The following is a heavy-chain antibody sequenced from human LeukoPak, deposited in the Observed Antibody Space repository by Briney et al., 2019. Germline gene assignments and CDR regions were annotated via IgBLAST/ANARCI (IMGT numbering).Heavy chain of an antibody. CDR1: GFTLSTNA. Sequence: GGSLRLSCLTSGFTLSTNAMSWVRQAPGEGLEWVAVISYDGSNKYYADSVKGRFTISRDNSKNTLYLQMNSLRAEDTAVYYCARDQYRSSTSCYTSDYGMDVWGQGTTVTVSS. V-gene: IGHV3-30*04. CDR2: ISYDGSNK. J-gene: IGHJ6*02. D-gene: IGHD2-2*02. CDR3: ARDQYRSSTSCYTSDYGMDV.